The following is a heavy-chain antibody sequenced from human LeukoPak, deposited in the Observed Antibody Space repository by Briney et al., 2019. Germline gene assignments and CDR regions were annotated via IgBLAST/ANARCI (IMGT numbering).Heavy chain of an antibody. CDR2: ISGSSGTI. D-gene: IGHD5-18*01. CDR1: GFTFSSNS. V-gene: IGHV3-48*01. CDR3: AKERDTRFDY. Sequence: GGSLRLSCEASGFTFSSNSMNWVRQAPGKGLEWVSHISGSSGTIYYGDSAKGRFTISRDNAKNSLYLQMNSLRTEDTAVYYCAKERDTRFDYWGQGTLVTVSS. J-gene: IGHJ4*02.